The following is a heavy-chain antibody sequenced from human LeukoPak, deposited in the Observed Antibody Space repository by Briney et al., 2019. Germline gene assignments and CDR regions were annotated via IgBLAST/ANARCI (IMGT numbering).Heavy chain of an antibody. CDR2: IYYSGST. D-gene: IGHD3-22*01. CDR3: ASDYYDSSGYAHFDY. V-gene: IGHV4-30-4*08. Sequence: PSETLSLTCTVSGGSISSGGYYWSWIRQPPGKGLEWIGYIYYSGSTYYNPSLKSRATISVDTSKNQFSLKLSSVTAADTAVYYCASDYYDSSGYAHFDYWGQGTLVTVSS. CDR1: GGSISSGGYY. J-gene: IGHJ4*02.